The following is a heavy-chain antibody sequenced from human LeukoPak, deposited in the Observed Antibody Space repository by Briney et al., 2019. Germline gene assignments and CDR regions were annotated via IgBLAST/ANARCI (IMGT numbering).Heavy chain of an antibody. CDR1: GYTFTSYG. D-gene: IGHD3-22*01. Sequence: ASVKVSCKASGYTFTSYGISWVRQAPGQGLEWMGWISAYNGNTNYAQKLQGRVTMTTDTSTSTAYMELRSLRSDDTAVHYCARFRMDYDSSGYFSDAFDIWGQGTMVTVSS. V-gene: IGHV1-18*01. CDR3: ARFRMDYDSSGYFSDAFDI. J-gene: IGHJ3*02. CDR2: ISAYNGNT.